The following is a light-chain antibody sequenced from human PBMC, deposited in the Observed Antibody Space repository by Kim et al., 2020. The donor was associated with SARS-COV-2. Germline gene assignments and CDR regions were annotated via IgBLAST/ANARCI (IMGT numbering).Light chain of an antibody. CDR1: SLRSYY. J-gene: IGLJ2*01. CDR2: GKH. V-gene: IGLV3-19*01. CDR3: NSRDSNNNVL. Sequence: SSELTHDPAVSVALGQTVRITCQGDSLRSYYATWYQQKPGQAPILVIYGKHNRPSGIPDRFSGSSSGNTASLTITGTQAGDEADYYCNSRDSNNNVLFGGGTQLTVL.